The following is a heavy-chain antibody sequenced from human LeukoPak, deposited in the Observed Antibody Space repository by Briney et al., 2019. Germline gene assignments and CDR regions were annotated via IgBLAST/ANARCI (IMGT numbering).Heavy chain of an antibody. CDR1: GYSFATYW. CDR2: IYPGDSDT. V-gene: IGHV5-51*01. CDR3: ATNRRSSSWYFFDN. J-gene: IGHJ4*02. Sequence: GESLKISCKGSGYSFATYWIGWVRQTPGKGLEWMGIIYPGDSDTRYSPSFQGQVTISADKSINTAYLQWSSLKASDTAMYYCATNRRSSSWYFFDNWGQGTLVTVSS. D-gene: IGHD6-13*01.